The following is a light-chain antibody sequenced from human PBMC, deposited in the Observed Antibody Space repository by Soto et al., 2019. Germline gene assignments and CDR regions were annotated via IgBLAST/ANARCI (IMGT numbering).Light chain of an antibody. J-gene: IGKJ4*01. Sequence: EIVMTQSPATLSVSPGERAGLSCRASQSVSSNLAWYQQKPGQAPRLLIYGASTRATGIPARFSGSGSGTEFILTISSLQSEDFAVYYCQQYHKWPLTFGGGTKVEI. CDR2: GAS. CDR1: QSVSSN. V-gene: IGKV3-15*01. CDR3: QQYHKWPLT.